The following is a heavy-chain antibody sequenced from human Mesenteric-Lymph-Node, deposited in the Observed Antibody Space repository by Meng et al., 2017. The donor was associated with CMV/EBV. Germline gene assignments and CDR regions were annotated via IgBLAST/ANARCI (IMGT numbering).Heavy chain of an antibody. CDR2: INPNSGGT. Sequence: ASVKVSCKASGYSFTGYQMHWVRQAPGQGLEWMGWINPNSGGTNYAEKFQGRVTMTRDTSISTAYMELTRLTSDDTAVYYCARDYYESRGLDWRGAFDIWGQGTMVTVSS. D-gene: IGHD3-22*01. CDR3: ARDYYESRGLDWRGAFDI. V-gene: IGHV1-2*02. J-gene: IGHJ3*02. CDR1: GYSFTGYQ.